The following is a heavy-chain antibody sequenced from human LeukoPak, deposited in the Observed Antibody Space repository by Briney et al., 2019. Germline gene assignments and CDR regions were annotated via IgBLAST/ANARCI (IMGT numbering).Heavy chain of an antibody. CDR2: IYYSGST. V-gene: IGHV4-59*01. CDR3: ARTSLGYCSSTSCYNAFDI. CDR1: GGSISSYY. Sequence: SETLSLTCTVSGGSISSYYWSWIRQPPGKGLEWIGYIYYSGSTNYNPSLKSRVTISVDTSKNQFSLKLSSVTAADTAVYYRARTSLGYCSSTSCYNAFDIWGQGTMVTVSS. J-gene: IGHJ3*02. D-gene: IGHD2-2*02.